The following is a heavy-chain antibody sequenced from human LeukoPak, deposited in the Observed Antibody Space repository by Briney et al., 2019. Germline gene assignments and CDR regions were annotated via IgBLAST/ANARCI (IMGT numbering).Heavy chain of an antibody. V-gene: IGHV3-64D*09. CDR2: ISSNGGST. D-gene: IGHD2-15*01. Sequence: GGSLRLSCSASGFTFSTSAMHWVRQAPGKGLEYVSAISSNGGSTYYADSVKGRVTISRDNSKNTLYLQMSSLRAEDTAVYFCVRGYSFGPYGMDVWGQGTTVTVSS. CDR3: VRGYSFGPYGMDV. J-gene: IGHJ6*02. CDR1: GFTFSTSA.